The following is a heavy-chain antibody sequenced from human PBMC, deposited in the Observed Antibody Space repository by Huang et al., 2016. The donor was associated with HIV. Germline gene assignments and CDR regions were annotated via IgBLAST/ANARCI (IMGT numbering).Heavy chain of an antibody. J-gene: IGHJ4*02. V-gene: IGHV4-39*01. Sequence: QLQLQESGPGQVKPSETLSLTCTVSGDFISSTNSYWGWVRPSPGKGLEWVGSVYQSGSTNYNPSLKSRVTLSVDTSRNQFSLRLNSVTAADTAVYYCASQHIGAAATWFWGRGTQVAVSS. CDR2: VYQSGST. CDR3: ASQHIGAAATWF. CDR1: GDFISSTNSY. D-gene: IGHD6-13*01.